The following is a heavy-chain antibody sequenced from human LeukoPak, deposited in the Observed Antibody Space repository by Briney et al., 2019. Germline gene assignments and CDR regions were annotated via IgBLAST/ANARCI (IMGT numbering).Heavy chain of an antibody. CDR1: GFTFSDPY. V-gene: IGHV3-11*06. CDR3: AELGITMIGGV. CDR2: ISGSGTDI. D-gene: IGHD3-10*02. J-gene: IGHJ6*04. Sequence: PGGSLRLSCAASGFTFSDPYMSWIRQAPGKGLECLSYISGSGTDINYADSVRGRFTISRDNAKNSLYLQMNSLRAEDTAVYYCAELGITMIGGVWGKGTTVTISS.